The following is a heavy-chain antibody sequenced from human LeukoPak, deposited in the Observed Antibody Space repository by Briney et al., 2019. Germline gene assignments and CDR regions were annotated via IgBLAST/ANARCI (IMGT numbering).Heavy chain of an antibody. D-gene: IGHD6-19*01. Sequence: ASXKVSCKASGGTFISYAMSWVRQAHGQGVEWMGRIITIFGTANNEQKFQGRVTITMDEDKSTANMELKNLRSEDTAVYYCARDNRIPVAGSWFDPWGQGTLVTVSS. CDR2: IITIFGTA. V-gene: IGHV1-69*05. J-gene: IGHJ5*02. CDR3: ARDNRIPVAGSWFDP. CDR1: GGTFISYA.